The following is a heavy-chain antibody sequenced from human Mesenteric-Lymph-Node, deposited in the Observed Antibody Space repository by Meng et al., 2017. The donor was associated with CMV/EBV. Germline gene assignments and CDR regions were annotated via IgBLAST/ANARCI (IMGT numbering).Heavy chain of an antibody. V-gene: IGHV3-33*06. Sequence: GGSLRLSCAASGITFSSYGMHWVRQAPGKGLEWVAVIWYDGSNKYYADSVKGRFTISRDNSKNTLYLQMNSLRAEDTAVYYCAKDRFGYFDYWGQGTLVTVSS. CDR1: GITFSSYG. J-gene: IGHJ4*02. CDR3: AKDRFGYFDY. D-gene: IGHD3-10*01. CDR2: IWYDGSNK.